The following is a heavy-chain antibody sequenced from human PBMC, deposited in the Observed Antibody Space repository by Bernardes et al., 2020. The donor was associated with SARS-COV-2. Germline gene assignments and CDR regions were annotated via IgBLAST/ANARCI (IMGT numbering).Heavy chain of an antibody. CDR1: GYTFSDYY. V-gene: IGHV1-2*02. J-gene: IGHJ4*02. CDR2: ISPPSGPT. Sequence: ASVKVSCKASGYTFSDYYIHWSRQAPGQGFEWMGWISPPSGPTNYAQKFQGRVTMTRDTALSTEYMQLSRLTSDVTAVYYCARTCYYARGGDSFFDQWCQGTLVSVST. CDR3: ARTCYYARGGDSFFDQ. D-gene: IGHD2-21*01.